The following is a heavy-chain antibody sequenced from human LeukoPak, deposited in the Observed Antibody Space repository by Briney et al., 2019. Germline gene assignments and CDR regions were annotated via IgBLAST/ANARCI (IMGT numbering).Heavy chain of an antibody. D-gene: IGHD2-21*02. J-gene: IGHJ5*02. CDR2: IRSKANSYAP. V-gene: IGHV3-73*01. CDR1: GLTFSGSD. Sequence: PGGSLRLSCAASGLTFSGSDMHWVRQASGKGLEWVGRIRSKANSYAPAYAASVKGRFTISRDESKNTVYLQINSLKTEDTAVYYCTPYTTVAAIRGGWFDPWGQGTLVSVSS. CDR3: TPYTTVAAIRGGWFDP.